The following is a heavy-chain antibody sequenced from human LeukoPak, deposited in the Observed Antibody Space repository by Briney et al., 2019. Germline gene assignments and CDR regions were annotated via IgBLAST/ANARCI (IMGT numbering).Heavy chain of an antibody. D-gene: IGHD4/OR15-4a*01. Sequence: SETLSLTCGVSGDSINSGHYWGWIRQPPGKGLEWIGSMYHSGSTYYNPSLKSRVTISIDTSKNQFSLKLRSVIAADTAVYFCARNVTMVLPGQGAFDIWGQGTMVTVSS. CDR2: MYHSGST. CDR1: GDSINSGHY. J-gene: IGHJ3*02. CDR3: ARNVTMVLPGQGAFDI. V-gene: IGHV4-38-2*01.